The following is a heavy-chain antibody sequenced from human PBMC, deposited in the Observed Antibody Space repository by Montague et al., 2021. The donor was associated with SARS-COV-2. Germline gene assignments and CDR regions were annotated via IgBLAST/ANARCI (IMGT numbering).Heavy chain of an antibody. D-gene: IGHD3-22*01. CDR2: IYLDDDK. J-gene: IGHJ4*02. Sequence: PALVKPTQTLTLTCTFSGSSLSTSGVGVGWIRQPPGKALEWLALIYLDDDKRYSPSLKSRLTITKDTSKNQVVLTMTNMDPVDTATYYCAHRRPLYYYDSSLLTFDYWGQGTLVTVSS. CDR1: GSSLSTSGVG. CDR3: AHRRPLYYYDSSLLTFDY. V-gene: IGHV2-5*02.